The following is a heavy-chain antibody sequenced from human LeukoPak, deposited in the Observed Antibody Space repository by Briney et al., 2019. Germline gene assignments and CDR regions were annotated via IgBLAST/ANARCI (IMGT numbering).Heavy chain of an antibody. V-gene: IGHV1-2*02. CDR1: GYTFTGYY. Sequence: ASVKVSCKASGYTFTGYYIHWARQAPGQGLEWMGWINPNSGGTNYAQKFQGRVTMTRDTSISTAYMELSRLRSDDTAVYYCAKVMGSGQWLVEREDFDIWGQGTMVTVSS. J-gene: IGHJ3*02. D-gene: IGHD6-19*01. CDR3: AKVMGSGQWLVEREDFDI. CDR2: INPNSGGT.